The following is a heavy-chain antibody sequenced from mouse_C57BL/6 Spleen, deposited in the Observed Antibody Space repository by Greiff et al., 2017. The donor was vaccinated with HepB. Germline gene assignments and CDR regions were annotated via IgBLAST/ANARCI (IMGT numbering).Heavy chain of an antibody. Sequence: VKLQESGPGLVAPSQSLSITCTVSGFSLTSYAISWVRQPPGKGLEWLGVIWTGGGTNYNSALKTRLSISKDNSKSQVFLKMNSLQTDDTARYYCTRASPLLRYYFDYWGQGTTLTVSS. CDR2: IWTGGGT. CDR1: GFSLTSYA. CDR3: TRASPLLRYYFDY. V-gene: IGHV2-9-1*01. D-gene: IGHD1-1*01. J-gene: IGHJ2*01.